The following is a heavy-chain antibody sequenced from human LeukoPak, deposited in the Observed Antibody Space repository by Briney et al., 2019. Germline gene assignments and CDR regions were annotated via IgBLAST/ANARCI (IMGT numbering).Heavy chain of an antibody. D-gene: IGHD6-13*01. Sequence: ASVKVSCKASGYTFTSYDINWVRQATGQGLEWMGWMNPNSGNTGYAQKFQGRVTMTRNTSISTAYMELSSLRSEDTAVYYCATDRVKKSIAAAAPLQHWGQGTLVTVSS. J-gene: IGHJ1*01. CDR3: ATDRVKKSIAAAAPLQH. CDR1: GYTFTSYD. CDR2: MNPNSGNT. V-gene: IGHV1-8*01.